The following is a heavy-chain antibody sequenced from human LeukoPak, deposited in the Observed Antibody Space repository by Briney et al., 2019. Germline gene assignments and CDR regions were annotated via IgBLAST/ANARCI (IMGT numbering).Heavy chain of an antibody. CDR3: AEDVGKWESLHFFDY. Sequence: GGSLRLSCLTSGFTFSTNAMSWVRQAPGKGLEWISGISGSGASTYYADSVTGRFTISRDNSRNTLYLQMNSLRGDDTAVYYCAEDVGKWESLHFFDYWGQGTLVTVSS. CDR1: GFTFSTNA. D-gene: IGHD1-26*01. V-gene: IGHV3-23*01. J-gene: IGHJ4*02. CDR2: ISGSGAST.